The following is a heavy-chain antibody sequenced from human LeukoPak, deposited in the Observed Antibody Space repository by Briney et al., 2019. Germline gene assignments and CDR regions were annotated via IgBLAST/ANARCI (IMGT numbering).Heavy chain of an antibody. CDR2: SDPEDGET. CDR3: AYRPPGDESFDI. J-gene: IGHJ3*02. CDR1: GHTLSGLA. V-gene: IGHV1-24*01. D-gene: IGHD3-16*01. Sequence: GASVKVSCKVSGHTLSGLAMHWVRQATGKGLEWMGGSDPEDGETIYAQKFKGRVTMTEDTATHTAYMELRSLRSEDTAVYYCAYRPPGDESFDIWGQGTLVTVSS.